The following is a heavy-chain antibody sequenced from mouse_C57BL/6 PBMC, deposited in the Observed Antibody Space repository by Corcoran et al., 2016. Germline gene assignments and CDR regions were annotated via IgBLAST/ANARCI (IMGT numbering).Heavy chain of an antibody. CDR1: GYTFTDYY. CDR3: ARDYGSRAWFAY. V-gene: IGHV1-76*01. D-gene: IGHD1-1*01. J-gene: IGHJ3*01. CDR2: IYPGSGNT. Sequence: QVQLKQSGAELVRPGASVKLSCKASGYTFTDYYINWVQQRPGQGLEWIARIYPGSGNTYYNEKFKGKATLTAEKSSSTAYMQLSSLTSEDSAVYFCARDYGSRAWFAYWGQGTLVTVSA.